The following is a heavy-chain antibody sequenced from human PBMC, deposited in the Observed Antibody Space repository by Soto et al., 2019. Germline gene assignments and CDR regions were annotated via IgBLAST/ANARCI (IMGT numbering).Heavy chain of an antibody. D-gene: IGHD1-26*01. J-gene: IGHJ4*02. V-gene: IGHV1-2*02. Sequence: QVQLVQSGTEVKKPGASVKVSCKASGYTVTDYYIHWVRQAPGQGIEWMGWIDPKNGGTIYAQKFQDRVTMTRDTSISTAYMDLSRLTSDDTALYYCARDDYGIYPYWGQGTLVTVSS. CDR3: ARDDYGIYPY. CDR1: GYTVTDYY. CDR2: IDPKNGGT.